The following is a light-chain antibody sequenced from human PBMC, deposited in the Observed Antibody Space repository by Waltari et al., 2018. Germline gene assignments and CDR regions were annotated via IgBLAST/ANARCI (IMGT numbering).Light chain of an antibody. J-gene: IGKJ2*01. Sequence: DIVITQSPESLAVALGGRATINCKPSQSLLYPPNNKNYLAWYHQKPAQPPTLLIDYASTRGVGVPDRCTGSGSATDFTLTISSLEADDVAVYYCQQYYTSPQYTFGQGTKLEIK. V-gene: IGKV4-1*01. CDR1: QSLLYPPNNKNY. CDR3: QQYYTSPQYT. CDR2: YAS.